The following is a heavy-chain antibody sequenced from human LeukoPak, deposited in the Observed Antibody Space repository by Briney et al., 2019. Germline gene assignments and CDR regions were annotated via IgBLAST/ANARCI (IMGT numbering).Heavy chain of an antibody. V-gene: IGHV3-23*01. Sequence: GGSLRLSCAASGFTFSSSAMSWVRQAPGKGLEWVSSISGSGSGGSTYYADSVKGRFTISRDNSKNTLYLQMNSLRAEDTAVYYCAKAQTISTVKYYFDYWGQGTLVTVSS. CDR3: AKAQTISTVKYYFDY. CDR1: GFTFSSSA. J-gene: IGHJ4*02. CDR2: ISGSGSGGST. D-gene: IGHD4-17*01.